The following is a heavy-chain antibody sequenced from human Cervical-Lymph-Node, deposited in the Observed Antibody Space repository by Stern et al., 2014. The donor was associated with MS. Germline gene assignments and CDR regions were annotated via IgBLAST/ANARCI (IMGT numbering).Heavy chain of an antibody. D-gene: IGHD5-12*01. V-gene: IGHV3-74*02. Sequence: EVQLVESGGGSVQPGGSLRLSCAASGFTFSAYWMHWVRQAPGKGPVWLSHRSTDGYNSGYADSVRGRLTISRDNAKNTLYLHVNSLRGDDTAVYYCARARGHAALDVWGQGTLVTVSS. CDR1: GFTFSAYW. CDR2: RSTDGYNS. J-gene: IGHJ3*01. CDR3: ARARGHAALDV.